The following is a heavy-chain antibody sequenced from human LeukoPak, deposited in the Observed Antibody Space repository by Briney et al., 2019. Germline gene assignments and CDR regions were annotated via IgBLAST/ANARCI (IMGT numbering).Heavy chain of an antibody. CDR3: ARGGASREFDP. V-gene: IGHV3-30*04. CDR2: ISYDGCNK. J-gene: IGHJ5*02. Sequence: GGSLRLSCGASGFTFSSYAMHGVRQARGKGLEWVTDISYDGCNKYYADSVKGRFTIYRHNSKHTLQLQMNSLRSEDTGVYYCARGGASREFDPWGQGTLVTVSS. D-gene: IGHD6-13*01. CDR1: GFTFSSYA.